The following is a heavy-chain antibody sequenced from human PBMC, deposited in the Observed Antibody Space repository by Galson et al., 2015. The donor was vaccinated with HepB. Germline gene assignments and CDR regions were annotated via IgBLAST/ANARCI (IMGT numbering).Heavy chain of an antibody. CDR2: ISYDGSNK. Sequence: SLRLSCAASGFTFSSYGMHWVRQAPGKGLEWVAVISYDGSNKYYADSVKGRFTISRDNSKNTLYLQMNSLRAEDTAVYYCAKEVKSRGIAAPLLHWGQGTLVTVSS. CDR3: AKEVKSRGIAAPLLH. J-gene: IGHJ4*02. V-gene: IGHV3-30*18. CDR1: GFTFSSYG. D-gene: IGHD6-13*01.